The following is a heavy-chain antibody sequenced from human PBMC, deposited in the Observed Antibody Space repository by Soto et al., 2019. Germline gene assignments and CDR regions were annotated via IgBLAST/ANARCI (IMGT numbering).Heavy chain of an antibody. J-gene: IGHJ6*02. V-gene: IGHV1-58*01. CDR2: IVVGSGNT. CDR1: GFTFTSSA. D-gene: IGHD1-20*01. Sequence: GASVKVSCKASGFTFTSSAVQWVRQARGQRLEWIGWIVVGSGNTNYAQKFQERVTITRDMSTSTAYMELSSLRSEDTAVYYCAAGGEVSYNYYYGMDVWGQGTTVTVSS. CDR3: AAGGEVSYNYYYGMDV.